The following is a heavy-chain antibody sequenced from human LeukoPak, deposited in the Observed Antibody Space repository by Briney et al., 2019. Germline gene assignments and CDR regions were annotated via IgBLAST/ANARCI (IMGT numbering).Heavy chain of an antibody. J-gene: IGHJ4*02. CDR2: IYSGGST. CDR3: ASGHYYDSSGYYPISK. V-gene: IGHV3-53*01. CDR1: GFTVSSNY. D-gene: IGHD3-22*01. Sequence: PGGSLRLSGAASGFTVSSNYMSWVRQAPGKGLEWVSVIYSGGSTYYADSVKGRFTISRDNSKNTLYLQMNSLRAEDTAVYYCASGHYYDSSGYYPISKWGQGTLVTVSS.